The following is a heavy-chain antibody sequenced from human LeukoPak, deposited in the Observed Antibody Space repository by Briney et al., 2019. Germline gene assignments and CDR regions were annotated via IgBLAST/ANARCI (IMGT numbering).Heavy chain of an antibody. V-gene: IGHV3-21*04. D-gene: IGHD1-1*01. Sequence: GGSLRLTCAASGLTFSSYGMNWVRQAPGKGLEWVSSISSSSSYIYYADSVKGRFTISRDNAKNSLYLQMNSLRGEDTALYYCARGGLIQRHAFDIWGQGTMVTVSS. CDR3: ARGGLIQRHAFDI. J-gene: IGHJ3*02. CDR2: ISSSSSYI. CDR1: GLTFSSYG.